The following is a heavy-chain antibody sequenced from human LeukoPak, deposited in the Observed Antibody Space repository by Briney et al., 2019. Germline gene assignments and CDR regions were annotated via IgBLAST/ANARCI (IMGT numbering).Heavy chain of an antibody. CDR3: ARERRVGYYFDS. J-gene: IGHJ4*02. CDR2: INHSGSA. D-gene: IGHD2-8*01. V-gene: IGHV4-34*01. CDR1: GGSLSGYY. Sequence: RASETLSLTCAVYGGSLSGYYWVWIRQPPEKGLEWIGEINHSGSANYNPSLKSRFTISVDTSKNQFSLNLKSVTAADTAVYYCARERRVGYYFDSWGQGTLVTASS.